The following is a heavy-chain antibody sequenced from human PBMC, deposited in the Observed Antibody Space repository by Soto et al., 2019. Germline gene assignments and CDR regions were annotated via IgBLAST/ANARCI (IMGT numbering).Heavy chain of an antibody. CDR3: ARGGYSSGYYYYFDS. CDR1: GYTFPNYA. V-gene: IGHV1-3*01. Sequence: QVQLVQSGAEVKKPGASVKVSCKASGYTFPNYAIHWVRQAPGQRLECMGWINAASGNTKNSQSFQGRVTITRDTSASTAYMELSSLTSEDTAVYDCARGGYSSGYYYYFDSWGQGTLVTVSS. J-gene: IGHJ4*02. CDR2: INAASGNT. D-gene: IGHD3-22*01.